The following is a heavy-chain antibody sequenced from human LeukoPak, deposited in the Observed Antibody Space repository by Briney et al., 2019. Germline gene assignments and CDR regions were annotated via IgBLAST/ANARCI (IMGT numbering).Heavy chain of an antibody. CDR2: IYYSGST. Sequence: SEALSLTCTVSGGSISSSSYSWGWIRQPPGKGLEWVGSIYYSGSTYYNPSLKSRVTISVDTSKNQFSLKLSSVTAADTAVYYCARFVTVTTSNWFDPWGQGTLVSVSS. CDR1: GGSISSSSYS. V-gene: IGHV4-39*01. CDR3: ARFVTVTTSNWFDP. J-gene: IGHJ5*02. D-gene: IGHD4-17*01.